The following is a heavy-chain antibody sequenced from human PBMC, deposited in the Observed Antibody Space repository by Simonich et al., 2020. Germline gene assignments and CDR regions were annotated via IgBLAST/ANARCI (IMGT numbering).Heavy chain of an antibody. J-gene: IGHJ3*02. Sequence: QVQLVQSGAEVKKPGASVKVSCRASGYAFTSYGISWGRQAPGQGLEWMGWISDDNGNTNDAPEHQGRVTLTTDTSTSTAYMKLRILGSDDTAVYYCARSTTGTSAFDIWGHGTMVTVSS. V-gene: IGHV1-18*01. D-gene: IGHD1-1*01. CDR1: GYAFTSYG. CDR3: ARSTTGTSAFDI. CDR2: ISDDNGNT.